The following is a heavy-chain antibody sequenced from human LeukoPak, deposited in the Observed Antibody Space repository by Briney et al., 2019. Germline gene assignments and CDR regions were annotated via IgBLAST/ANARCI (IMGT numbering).Heavy chain of an antibody. J-gene: IGHJ4*02. V-gene: IGHV3-53*01. CDR3: ARAPSYYYDSSGYFHFDY. CDR1: GFTVSSNY. CDR2: IYSGGST. D-gene: IGHD3-22*01. Sequence: PGGSLRLSCAASGFTVSSNYMSWVRQAPGKGLEWVSVIYSGGSTYYADSVKGRFAISRDNSKNTLYLQMNSLRAEDTAVYYCARAPSYYYDSSGYFHFDYWGQGTLVTVSS.